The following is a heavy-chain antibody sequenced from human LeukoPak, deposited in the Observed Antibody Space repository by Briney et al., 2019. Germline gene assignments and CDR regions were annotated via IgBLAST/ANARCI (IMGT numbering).Heavy chain of an antibody. CDR1: GFTFSSYW. D-gene: IGHD3-9*01. CDR3: ARDSGYDILTGYYHDNWFDP. J-gene: IGHJ5*02. CDR2: IKQDGSEK. Sequence: PGGSLRLSCAASGFTFSSYWMSWVRQAPGQGLEWVANIKQDGSEKYYVDSVKGRFTISRDNAKNSLYLQMNSLRAEDTAVYYCARDSGYDILTGYYHDNWFDPWGQGTLVTVSS. V-gene: IGHV3-7*04.